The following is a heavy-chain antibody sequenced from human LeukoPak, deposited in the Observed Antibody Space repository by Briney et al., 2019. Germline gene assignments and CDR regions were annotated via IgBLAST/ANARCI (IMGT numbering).Heavy chain of an antibody. J-gene: IGHJ3*02. CDR1: GFTFCNYA. CDR2: IYSGGNT. D-gene: IGHD1-7*01. V-gene: IGHV3-53*01. CDR3: ARSGNSDVFDT. Sequence: PGGSLRLSCAASGFTFCNYAMNWVRQAPGKGLEWVSVIYSGGNTDYADSVKGRFTISRDNSKNTLYLQMKGLRAEDTAVYYCARSGNSDVFDTWGQGTMVTVSS.